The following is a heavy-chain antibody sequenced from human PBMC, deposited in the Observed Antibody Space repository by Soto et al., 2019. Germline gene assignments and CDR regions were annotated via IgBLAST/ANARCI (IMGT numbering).Heavy chain of an antibody. CDR1: GHTFSNYG. J-gene: IGHJ5*02. V-gene: IGHV1-18*01. D-gene: IGHD2-2*01. Sequence: ASVKVSCKTSGHTFSNYGITWVRQAPGQPLEWLGWISLYSDGTNYAQKFQGRVSMTTDTSTTTAYMELRSLRSDDTAVYYCARVVPGAEAWFGPWGQGTLVTVSS. CDR2: ISLYSDGT. CDR3: ARVVPGAEAWFGP.